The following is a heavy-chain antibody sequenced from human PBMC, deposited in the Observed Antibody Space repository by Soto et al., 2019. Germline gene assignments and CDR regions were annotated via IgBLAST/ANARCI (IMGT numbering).Heavy chain of an antibody. J-gene: IGHJ6*02. CDR2: IVVGSGNT. CDR3: AADSIPYSNYDYYGMDV. V-gene: IGHV1-58*01. Sequence: QMQLVQSGPEVKKPGTSVKVSCKASGFTFTSSAVQWVRQARGQRLEWIGWIVVGSGNTNYARKFQERVTITRDMSXSXXYMELSSLRSEDTAVYYCAADSIPYSNYDYYGMDVWVQGTTVTVSS. D-gene: IGHD4-4*01. CDR1: GFTFTSSA.